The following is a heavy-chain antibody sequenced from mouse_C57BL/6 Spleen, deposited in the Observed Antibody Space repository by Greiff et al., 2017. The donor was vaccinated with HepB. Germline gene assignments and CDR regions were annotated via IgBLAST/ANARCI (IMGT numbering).Heavy chain of an antibody. CDR3: ARRGLYYYGSSYPYWYFDV. V-gene: IGHV1-9*01. CDR2: ILPGSGST. D-gene: IGHD1-1*01. CDR1: GYTFTGYW. Sequence: QVQLQQSGAELMKPGASVKLSCKATGYTFTGYWIEWVKQRPGHGLEWIGEILPGSGSTNYNEKFKGKATFTADTSSNTAYMQLSSLTTEDSAIYYCARRGLYYYGSSYPYWYFDVWGTGTTVTVSS. J-gene: IGHJ1*03.